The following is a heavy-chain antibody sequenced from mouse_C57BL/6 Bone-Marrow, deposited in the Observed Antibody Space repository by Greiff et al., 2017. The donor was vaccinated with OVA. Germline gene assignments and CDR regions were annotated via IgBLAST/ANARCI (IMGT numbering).Heavy chain of an antibody. Sequence: EVKLQESGPGLVKPSQSLSLTCSVTGYSITSGYYWNWIRQFPGNKLERMGYISYDGSNNYNPSLKNRISITRDTSKNQFFLKLNSVTTEYTATYYCARVFDYWGQGTTLTVSS. CDR3: ARVFDY. J-gene: IGHJ2*01. CDR2: ISYDGSN. CDR1: GYSITSGYY. V-gene: IGHV3-6*01.